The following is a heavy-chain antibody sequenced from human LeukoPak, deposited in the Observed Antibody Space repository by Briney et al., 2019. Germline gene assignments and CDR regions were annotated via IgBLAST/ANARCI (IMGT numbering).Heavy chain of an antibody. CDR1: GGSISSSTYF. CDR3: ARAPDARDGYNWPPDY. D-gene: IGHD5-24*01. CDR2: SYYSGST. V-gene: IGHV4-39*07. J-gene: IGHJ4*02. Sequence: PSETLSLTCTVSGGSISSSTYFWGWIRQPPGKGLEWIGTSYYSGSTYYNPSRKSRVTISVDSSKTQFSLRLSSVTAADTAVYYCARAPDARDGYNWPPDYWGQGTLVTVSS.